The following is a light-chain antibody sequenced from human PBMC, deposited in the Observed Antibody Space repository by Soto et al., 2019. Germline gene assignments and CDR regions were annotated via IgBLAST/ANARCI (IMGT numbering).Light chain of an antibody. CDR2: GNS. J-gene: IGLJ7*01. CDR3: QSYDSSLSGWV. V-gene: IGLV1-40*01. Sequence: QSVLTQPPSVSGAPGQRVTISCTESSSNIGSGYDVHWYQQLPGTAPKLLIYGNSNRPSGVPDRFSGSKSGTSAALAITGLXXXXXXXYYCQSYDSSLSGWVSGGGTQ. CDR1: SSNIGSGYD.